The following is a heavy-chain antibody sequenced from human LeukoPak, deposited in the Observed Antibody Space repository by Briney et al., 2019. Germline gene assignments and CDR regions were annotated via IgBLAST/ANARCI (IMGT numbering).Heavy chain of an antibody. V-gene: IGHV1-2*06. J-gene: IGHJ6*02. CDR3: ARGDPGYCSSTSCYLHYYGMDV. D-gene: IGHD2-2*01. CDR2: INPNSGDT. CDR1: GYTFTGHH. Sequence: GASVKVSCKASGYTFTGHHMHWVRQAPGQGLEWMGRINPNSGDTNYAQKFQGRVTMTRDTSISTAYMELSRLRSDDTAVYYCARGDPGYCSSTSCYLHYYGMDVWGQGTTVTVSS.